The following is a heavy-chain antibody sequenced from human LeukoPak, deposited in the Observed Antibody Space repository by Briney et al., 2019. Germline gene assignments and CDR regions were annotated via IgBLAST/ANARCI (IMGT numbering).Heavy chain of an antibody. V-gene: IGHV3-23*01. CDR3: AKDQPEVVPVAGEK. J-gene: IGHJ4*02. CDR1: GFTFSNYA. CDR2: ISASGGST. Sequence: PGGSLRLSCAASGFTFSNYAMSWVRQAPGKGLEWVSGISASGGSTHCADSVKGRFTISRDNSKNMLYLQMNSLRAEDTAIYYCAKDQPEVVPVAGEKRGQGTLVTVSS. D-gene: IGHD2-2*01.